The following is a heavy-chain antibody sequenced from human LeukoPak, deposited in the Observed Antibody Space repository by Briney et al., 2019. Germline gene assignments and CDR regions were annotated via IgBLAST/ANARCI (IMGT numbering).Heavy chain of an antibody. J-gene: IGHJ4*02. V-gene: IGHV3-7*01. CDR1: GFTFSSYW. CDR3: AKDIREIPYAPHDY. CDR2: IKEDGNDK. Sequence: PGGSLRLSCAASGFTFSSYWMSWVRQAPGKGLEWVANIKEDGNDKYYVDSVKGRFTISRDNAKNSLYLQMNSLRAEDTAVYYCAKDIREIPYAPHDYWGQGTLVTVSS. D-gene: IGHD3-10*01.